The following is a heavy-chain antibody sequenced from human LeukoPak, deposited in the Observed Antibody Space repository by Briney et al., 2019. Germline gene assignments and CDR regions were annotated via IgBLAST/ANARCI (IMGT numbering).Heavy chain of an antibody. D-gene: IGHD6-13*01. V-gene: IGHV3-9*01. CDR2: ISWNSGTI. Sequence: PGRSLRLSCAASGFTFDVYAMHWVRQAPGKGLEWVSGISWNSGTIGYTDPVKGRFTISRDNAKNSLYLQMNSLRAEDTALYYCAKGMAAAGTDAFDIWGQGTMVTVSS. CDR3: AKGMAAAGTDAFDI. J-gene: IGHJ3*02. CDR1: GFTFDVYA.